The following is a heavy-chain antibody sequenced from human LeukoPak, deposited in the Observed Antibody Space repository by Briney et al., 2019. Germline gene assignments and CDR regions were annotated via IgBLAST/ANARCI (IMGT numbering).Heavy chain of an antibody. D-gene: IGHD1-26*01. CDR1: GGSISSSSYY. CDR2: IYYSGST. J-gene: IGHJ4*02. V-gene: IGHV4-39*01. Sequence: SETLSLTCTVSGGSISSSSYYWGWIRQPPGKGLEWIGSIYYSGSTYYNPSLKSRVTISVDTSKNQFSLKLSYVTAADTAVYYCASHWELHQHDYWGQGSLVTVSS. CDR3: ASHWELHQHDY.